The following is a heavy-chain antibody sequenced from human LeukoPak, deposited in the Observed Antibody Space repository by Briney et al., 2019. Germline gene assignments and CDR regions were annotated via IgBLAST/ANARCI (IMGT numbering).Heavy chain of an antibody. Sequence: GGSLRLSCAASGFTFSSYSMNWVRQAPGKGLEWVSSISSSSSYIYYADSVKGRFTISRDNAKNPLYLQMNSLRAEDTAVYYCARDGARQGAYFDYWGQGTLVTVSS. D-gene: IGHD6-6*01. CDR2: ISSSSSYI. CDR3: ARDGARQGAYFDY. V-gene: IGHV3-21*01. J-gene: IGHJ4*02. CDR1: GFTFSSYS.